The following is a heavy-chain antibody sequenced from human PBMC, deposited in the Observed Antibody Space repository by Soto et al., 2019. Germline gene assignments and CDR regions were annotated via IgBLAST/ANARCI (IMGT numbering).Heavy chain of an antibody. CDR3: ARFSYCYDSSGYCLDAFDI. D-gene: IGHD3-22*01. V-gene: IGHV6-1*01. CDR2: TYYRSKWYN. Sequence: SQTLSLTCAISGDSVSSNSAAWNWIRQSPSRGLEWLGRTYYRSKWYNDYAVSVKSRITINPDTSKNQFSLQLNSVTPEDTAVYYCARFSYCYDSSGYCLDAFDIWGQGTMVTVSS. CDR1: GDSVSSNSAA. J-gene: IGHJ3*02.